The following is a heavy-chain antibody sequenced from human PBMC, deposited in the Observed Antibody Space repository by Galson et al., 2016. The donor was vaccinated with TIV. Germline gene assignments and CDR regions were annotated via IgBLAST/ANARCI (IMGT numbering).Heavy chain of an antibody. J-gene: IGHJ5*02. D-gene: IGHD6-13*01. Sequence: SVKVSCKASGYIFTTYAIHWVRQAPGQRLEWMGWINAGNGNTKYSQTFQGRVTFTRDASASTAYMELSSLGSADTAVYYCAREGPIAVAGPNWFDPWGQGTLVTVSS. CDR3: AREGPIAVAGPNWFDP. CDR1: GYIFTTYA. CDR2: INAGNGNT. V-gene: IGHV1-3*01.